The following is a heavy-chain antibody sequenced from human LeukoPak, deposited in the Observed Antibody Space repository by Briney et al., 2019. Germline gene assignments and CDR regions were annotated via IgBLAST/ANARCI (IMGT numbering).Heavy chain of an antibody. D-gene: IGHD3-10*01. CDR3: ARGRGDYYGSGSYYNYLDAFDI. CDR2: IYYSGST. Sequence: SETLSLTCTVSGGSISSYYWSWIRQPPGKGLEWIGYIYYSGSTNYNPSLKSRVTISVGTSKNQFSLKLSSVTAADTAVYYCARGRGDYYGSGSYYNYLDAFDIWGQGTMVTVSS. J-gene: IGHJ3*02. V-gene: IGHV4-59*12. CDR1: GGSISSYY.